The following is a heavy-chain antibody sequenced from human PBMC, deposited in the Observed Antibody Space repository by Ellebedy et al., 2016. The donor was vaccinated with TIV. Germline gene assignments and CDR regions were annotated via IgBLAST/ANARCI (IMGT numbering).Heavy chain of an antibody. V-gene: IGHV6-1*01. CDR2: SYYRAKWYN. CDR3: ARGSDSFDV. J-gene: IGHJ3*01. Sequence: QTLSLTCXISGVSLSTNCAAWNWIRLSPSRGLGWLGRSYYRAKWYNDYTVSVKSRISINPDTSKNQFSLQLNSVTHEDTAIYYCARGSDSFDVWGQGTEVTVSS. CDR1: GVSLSTNCAA.